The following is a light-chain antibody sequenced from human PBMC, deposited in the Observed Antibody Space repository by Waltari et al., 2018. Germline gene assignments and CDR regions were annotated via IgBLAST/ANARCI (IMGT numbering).Light chain of an antibody. CDR2: DVY. V-gene: IGLV2-14*03. J-gene: IGLJ2*01. Sequence: QSALTQPASVSGSPGQSITVSCTANSSDLGVYDFVSWYQHHPGQAPKLIIYDVYKRPSGVSNRFSGSKSGNTASLSISGLQADDEGDYYCTSSTFSSPLFGGGTKLTVL. CDR1: SSDLGVYDF. CDR3: TSSTFSSPL.